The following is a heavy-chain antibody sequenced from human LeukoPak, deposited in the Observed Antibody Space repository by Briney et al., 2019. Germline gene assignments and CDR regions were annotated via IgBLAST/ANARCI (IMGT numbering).Heavy chain of an antibody. J-gene: IGHJ4*02. CDR1: GGSISSGGYY. CDR3: ARGLLDQFDY. CDR2: IYYSGST. D-gene: IGHD3-10*01. Sequence: SQTLSLTCTVSGGSISSGGYYWSWIRQHPGKGLEWIGYIYYSGSTNYNPSLKSRITISVDTSKNQFSLKLSSVTAADTAVYYCARGLLDQFDYWGQGTLVTVSS. V-gene: IGHV4-31*03.